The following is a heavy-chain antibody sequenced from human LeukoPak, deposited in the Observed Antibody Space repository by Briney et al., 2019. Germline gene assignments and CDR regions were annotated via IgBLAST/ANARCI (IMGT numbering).Heavy chain of an antibody. D-gene: IGHD6-19*01. CDR3: AREARVAVAGREYYFDY. Sequence: GGSLRLSCAASGFTFTNYVMSWVRQAPGKGLEWVSGISGSGGSTYYADSVKGRFSISRDNSKNTLYLQMSSLRAEDTAVYYCAREARVAVAGREYYFDYWGQGTLVTVSS. CDR2: ISGSGGST. J-gene: IGHJ4*02. V-gene: IGHV3-23*01. CDR1: GFTFTNYV.